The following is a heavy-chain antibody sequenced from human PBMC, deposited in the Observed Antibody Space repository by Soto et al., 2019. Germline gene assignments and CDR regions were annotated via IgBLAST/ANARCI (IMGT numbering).Heavy chain of an antibody. CDR1: GYTFTSYA. Sequence: ASVKVSCKASGYTFTSYAMHWVRQTTGQGLEWMGIINPSGGSTSYAQKFQGRVTVTRDWSTGTVYMELSSLRSDDTAVYYCARDWGFWSGPYGMDVWGQGTTVTVSS. CDR2: INPSGGST. V-gene: IGHV1-46*01. J-gene: IGHJ6*02. CDR3: ARDWGFWSGPYGMDV. D-gene: IGHD3-3*01.